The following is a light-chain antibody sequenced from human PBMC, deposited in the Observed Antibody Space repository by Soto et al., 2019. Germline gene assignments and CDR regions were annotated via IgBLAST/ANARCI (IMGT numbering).Light chain of an antibody. V-gene: IGLV2-14*01. J-gene: IGLJ1*01. Sequence: ALAQPASVSGSPGQSITISCTGTSSDVGGYNYVSWYQQQSGKAPKLMIHEVSNRPSGVSSRFSGSKSGNTASLTISGLQAEDEADYYCSSYTSSRAYVFGIGTKVTVL. CDR3: SSYTSSRAYV. CDR1: SSDVGGYNY. CDR2: EVS.